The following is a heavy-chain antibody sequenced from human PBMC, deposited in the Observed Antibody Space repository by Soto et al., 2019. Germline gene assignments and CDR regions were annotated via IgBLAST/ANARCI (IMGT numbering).Heavy chain of an antibody. CDR1: GFSLTTSGVG. V-gene: IGHV2-5*02. CDR2: IYWDDDK. Sequence: QITLNESGPTVVRPTETLTLTCRFSGFSLTTSGVGVGWVRQSPGKAPGGLALIYWDDDKRYSESLKSRLTITKDTSKNQVVLTVANLDPTDTATYYCAHRVLRTVFGLVTTTAIYFDFWGQGTPVAVSS. CDR3: AHRVLRTVFGLVTTTAIYFDF. J-gene: IGHJ4*02. D-gene: IGHD3-3*01.